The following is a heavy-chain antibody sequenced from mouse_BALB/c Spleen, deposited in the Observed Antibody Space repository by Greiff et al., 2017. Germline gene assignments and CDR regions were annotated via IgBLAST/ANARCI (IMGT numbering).Heavy chain of an antibody. V-gene: IGHV14-4*02. CDR1: GFNIKNYY. Sequence: EVQLQQSGAELVRSGASVKLSCTASGFNIKNYYMHWVKQRPEQGLVWFGWIDPENGDTEYAPKFQGKATMTADTSSNTAYLQLSSLTSEDTAVYYCNARLLVDYWGQGTTLTVSS. J-gene: IGHJ2*01. CDR2: IDPENGDT. CDR3: NARLLVDY. D-gene: IGHD2-3*01.